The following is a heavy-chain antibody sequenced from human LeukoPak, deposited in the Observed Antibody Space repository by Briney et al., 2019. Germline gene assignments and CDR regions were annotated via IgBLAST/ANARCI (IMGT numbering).Heavy chain of an antibody. CDR1: GVIISSYA. Sequence: GGSLRLSCAASGVIISSYAMSWVRQAPGKGLEWVSAINGRGDNTYYADFVKGRFAISRDNSKSTVYLQMNSLRTEDTAVYYCAKDRVSPGFNWFDPWGQGTLVTVSS. V-gene: IGHV3-23*01. J-gene: IGHJ5*02. CDR3: AKDRVSPGFNWFDP. D-gene: IGHD2/OR15-2a*01. CDR2: INGRGDNT.